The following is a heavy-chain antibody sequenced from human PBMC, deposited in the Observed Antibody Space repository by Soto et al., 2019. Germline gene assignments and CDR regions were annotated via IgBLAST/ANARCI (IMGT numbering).Heavy chain of an antibody. D-gene: IGHD2-15*01. CDR2: IYSGGST. V-gene: IGHV3-66*01. CDR1: GFTVSSDY. J-gene: IGHJ4*02. Sequence: GGSLRLSCAASGFTVSSDYMSWVRQAPGKGLEWVSVIYSGGSTYYADSVKGRFTISRDDSKNTLFLQMNSLRAEDTAVYYCATAKLLLPWLFDYWGQGTLVTVSS. CDR3: ATAKLLLPWLFDY.